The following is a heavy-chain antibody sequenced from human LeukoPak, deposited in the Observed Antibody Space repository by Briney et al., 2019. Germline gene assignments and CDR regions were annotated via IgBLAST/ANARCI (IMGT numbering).Heavy chain of an antibody. CDR1: GYTFTSYG. J-gene: IGHJ6*03. D-gene: IGHD1-26*01. CDR3: AREPSGSYYGYYYYYMDV. CDR2: ISAYNGNT. V-gene: IGHV1-18*01. Sequence: ASVKVSCKASGYTFTSYGISWVRQAPGQGLEWMGWISAYNGNTNYAQKLQGRVTMTTDTSTSTAYMELRSLRSDDTAVYYCAREPSGSYYGYYYYYMDVWGKGTTVTVSS.